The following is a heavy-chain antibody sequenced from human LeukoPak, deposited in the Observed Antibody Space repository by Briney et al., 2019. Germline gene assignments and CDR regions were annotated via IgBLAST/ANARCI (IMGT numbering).Heavy chain of an antibody. V-gene: IGHV4-59*08. D-gene: IGHD6-19*01. J-gene: IGHJ4*02. Sequence: SETLSLTCTVSGGSISSYYWNWIRQPPGKGLEWIGYIHSSGSTKYNPSLKSRVTISVDTSKNQFSSKLSSVTAADRAVYYCARWYSSGCASDYWGQGTLVPVSS. CDR3: ARWYSSGCASDY. CDR1: GGSISSYY. CDR2: IHSSGST.